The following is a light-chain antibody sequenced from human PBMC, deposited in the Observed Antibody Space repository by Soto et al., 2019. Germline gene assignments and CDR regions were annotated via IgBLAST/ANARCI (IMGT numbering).Light chain of an antibody. V-gene: IGKV1-9*01. CDR1: QGISSY. CDR2: AAS. CDR3: QQINTFPFT. J-gene: IGKJ3*01. Sequence: IQLTQSPSSLSASVGDRVTITCRASQGISSYLAWYQQTPGKAPKLLIYAASTLEIGFPSRFSGSGSGTDFTLTISSLQPEDFATFYCQQINTFPFTFGPGAKVDI.